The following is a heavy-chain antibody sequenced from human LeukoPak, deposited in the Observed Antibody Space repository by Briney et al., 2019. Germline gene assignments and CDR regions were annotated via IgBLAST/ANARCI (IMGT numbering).Heavy chain of an antibody. V-gene: IGHV3-64D*09. Sequence: GGSLRLSCSASGFTFSNYAMHWVRQAPGKGLEYVSDISSNGGITYYADSVKGRFTVSRDNSKNMLYLQMNSLRAEDTAVYYCVKDKYPVVVAAALDYWGQGILVTVSS. CDR1: GFTFSNYA. D-gene: IGHD2-15*01. CDR3: VKDKYPVVVAAALDY. CDR2: ISSNGGIT. J-gene: IGHJ4*02.